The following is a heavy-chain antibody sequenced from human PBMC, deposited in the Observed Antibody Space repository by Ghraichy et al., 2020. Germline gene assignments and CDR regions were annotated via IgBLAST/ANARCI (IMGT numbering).Heavy chain of an antibody. CDR2: ISSSSSYI. V-gene: IGHV3-21*01. D-gene: IGHD5-12*01. J-gene: IGHJ4*02. CDR3: ARDVGATKSVDY. Sequence: GESLNISCAASGFTFSSYSMNWVRQAPGKELEWVSSISSSSSYIYYADSVKGRFTISRDNAKNSLYLQMNSLRAEDTAVYYCARDVGATKSVDYWGQGTLVTVSS. CDR1: GFTFSSYS.